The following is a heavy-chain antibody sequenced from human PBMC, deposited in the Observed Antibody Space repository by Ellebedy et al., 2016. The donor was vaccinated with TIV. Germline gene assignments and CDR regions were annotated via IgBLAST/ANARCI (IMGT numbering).Heavy chain of an antibody. J-gene: IGHJ4*02. D-gene: IGHD2-15*01. CDR2: MYHSGST. CDR3: ASAGRYCRGGTCYTGATFDY. Sequence: MPSETLSLTCAVSGGPISGGGFSWSWIRQPPGKGLEWIGYMYHSGSTYYNPSLKSRVTISVDRSKNQFSLRLSSVTAADTAVYYCASAGRYCRGGTCYTGATFDYWGQGTLVTVSS. CDR1: GGPISGGGFS. V-gene: IGHV4-30-2*01.